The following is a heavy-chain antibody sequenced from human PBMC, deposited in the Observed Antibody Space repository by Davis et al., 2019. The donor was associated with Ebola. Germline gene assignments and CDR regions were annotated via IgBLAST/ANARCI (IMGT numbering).Heavy chain of an antibody. CDR2: INAGNGNT. D-gene: IGHD1-1*01. J-gene: IGHJ4*02. V-gene: IGHV1-3*01. CDR1: GYTFTSYG. CDR3: ARGGNWNDGDY. Sequence: ASVKVSCKASGYTFTSYGISWVRQAPGQGLEWMGWINAGNGNTKYSQKFQGRVTITRDTSASTAYMELSSLRSEDTAVYYCARGGNWNDGDYWGQGTLVTVSS.